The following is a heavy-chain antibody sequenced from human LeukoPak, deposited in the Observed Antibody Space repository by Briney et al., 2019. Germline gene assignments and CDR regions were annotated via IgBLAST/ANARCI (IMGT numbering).Heavy chain of an antibody. Sequence: PGGSLRLSCAASGFXFSSYGMHWVRQAPGKGLEWVAVISKDGSNKHYADSVKGRFTISRDNSENTLYLQMNSLRPEDTAVYYCAKDTVWGTYRYIDYWGQGTLVTVSS. J-gene: IGHJ4*02. CDR3: AKDTVWGTYRYIDY. D-gene: IGHD3-16*02. CDR2: ISKDGSNK. CDR1: GFXFSSYG. V-gene: IGHV3-30*18.